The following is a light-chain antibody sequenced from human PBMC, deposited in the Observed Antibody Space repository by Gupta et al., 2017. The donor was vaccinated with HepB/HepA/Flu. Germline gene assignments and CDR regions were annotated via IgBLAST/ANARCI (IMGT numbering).Light chain of an antibody. Sequence: DIQMTQSPSSLSASVGERVTITCRASQSISTYLNWYQQKRGKAPKSLIYSTSSLESGVPSRFSGSGSGTDFTLTISRLQPEDFATYYCQQTDSTPFTFGHGTKVDIK. V-gene: IGKV1-39*01. CDR2: STS. CDR1: QSISTY. J-gene: IGKJ3*01. CDR3: QQTDSTPFT.